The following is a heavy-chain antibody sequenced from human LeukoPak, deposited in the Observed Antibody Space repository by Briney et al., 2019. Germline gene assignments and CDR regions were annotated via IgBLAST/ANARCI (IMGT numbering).Heavy chain of an antibody. CDR3: ARTMVRGDGFDY. J-gene: IGHJ4*02. D-gene: IGHD3-10*01. V-gene: IGHV3-74*01. CDR1: GFTFSNFW. Sequence: QSGGSLRLSCAASGFTFSNFWMHWVRQVPGKGLVWVSGINHDGTGTYYADSVKGRFTISRDNAKNSLYLQMNSLRAEDTALYYCARTMVRGDGFDYWGQGTLVTVSS. CDR2: INHDGTGT.